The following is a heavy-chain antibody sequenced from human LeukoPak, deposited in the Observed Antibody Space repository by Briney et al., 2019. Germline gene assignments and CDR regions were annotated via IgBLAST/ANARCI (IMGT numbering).Heavy chain of an antibody. Sequence: PGGSLRLSCAASGFTFSDYAMHWVRQAPGEGLEWVAVISFDGSNKYYADSVKGRFTISRDSSKNTLYLQMNSLRAEDTAVYYCARGTAMVTGWFDPWGQGTLVTVSS. D-gene: IGHD5-18*01. CDR3: ARGTAMVTGWFDP. CDR2: ISFDGSNK. V-gene: IGHV3-30-3*01. J-gene: IGHJ5*02. CDR1: GFTFSDYA.